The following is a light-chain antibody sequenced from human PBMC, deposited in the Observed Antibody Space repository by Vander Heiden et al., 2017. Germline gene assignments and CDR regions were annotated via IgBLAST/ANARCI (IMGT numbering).Light chain of an antibody. CDR3: FLAYNDHVRV. J-gene: IGLJ3*02. CDR1: TGAVPSRHY. V-gene: IGLV7-46*01. CDR2: DTN. Sequence: QAVVTQEPSLTVSPGGAATPTCCSSTGAVPSRHYPYWFQQKPGQAPTTLIYDTNNRHSWTPGRFSGSLLGGKAALTLSGAQPEDEADYYCFLAYNDHVRVFGGGTKLTVL.